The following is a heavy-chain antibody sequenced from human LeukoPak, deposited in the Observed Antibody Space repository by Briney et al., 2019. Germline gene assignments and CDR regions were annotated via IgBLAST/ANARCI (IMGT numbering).Heavy chain of an antibody. Sequence: PGGSLRLSCAASGFTFSDDYMSWIRQAPGKGLEWVSYIANSSRTFYYADSVKGRFTISRDNTKKSLYLQMNNLRAEDTAIYYCARGARRYGDFDSWGQGTLVTVSS. CDR1: GFTFSDDY. V-gene: IGHV3-11*01. CDR2: IANSSRTF. CDR3: ARGARRYGDFDS. J-gene: IGHJ5*01. D-gene: IGHD4-17*01.